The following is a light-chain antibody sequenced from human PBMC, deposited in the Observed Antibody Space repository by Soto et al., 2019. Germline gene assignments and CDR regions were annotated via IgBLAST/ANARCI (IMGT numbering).Light chain of an antibody. V-gene: IGLV2-23*03. CDR3: CSYTGSTTFVVI. Sequence: QSALTQPASVSGSPGQSISISCTGSISDVGSYNLVSWYQQHPGKAPKLMISEGSKRPSGVSNRFSGSKSGNTASLTISGLQAEDEADYYCCSYTGSTTFVVIFGGGTKLTVL. CDR2: EGS. CDR1: ISDVGSYNL. J-gene: IGLJ2*01.